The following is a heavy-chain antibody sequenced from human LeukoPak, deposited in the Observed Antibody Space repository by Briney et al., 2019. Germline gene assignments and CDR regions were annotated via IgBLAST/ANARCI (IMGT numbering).Heavy chain of an antibody. D-gene: IGHD4-17*01. CDR3: ARGIYGDQYYYYYYMDV. J-gene: IGHJ6*03. Sequence: GGSLRLSCAASGFTFSSYGMHWVRQAPGKGLEWVAVISYDGSNKYYADSVKGRFTISRDNAKNSLYLQMNSLRAEDTAVYYCARGIYGDQYYYYYYMDVWGKGTTVTISS. CDR1: GFTFSSYG. CDR2: ISYDGSNK. V-gene: IGHV3-30*03.